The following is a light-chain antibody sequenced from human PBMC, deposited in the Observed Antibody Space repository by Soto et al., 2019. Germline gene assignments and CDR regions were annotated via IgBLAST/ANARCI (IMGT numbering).Light chain of an antibody. V-gene: IGKV3-11*01. Sequence: EIVLTQSPATLSLSPGERATLSCRCSQSVRSYLAWYQQKPGQAPRLLIYGASSRATGIPDRFSGSGSGTDFTLTISRLEPEDFAVYYCQQYNNWPPITFGQGTRLEIK. CDR3: QQYNNWPPIT. CDR1: QSVRSY. J-gene: IGKJ5*01. CDR2: GAS.